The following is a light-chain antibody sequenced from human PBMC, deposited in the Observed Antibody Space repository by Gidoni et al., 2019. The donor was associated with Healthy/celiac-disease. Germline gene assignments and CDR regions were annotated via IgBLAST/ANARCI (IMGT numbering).Light chain of an antibody. V-gene: IGKV3-11*01. CDR3: QQRSNWPQLT. CDR2: DAS. Sequence: EILLPHSPATLSFSPGERATLSCRASQSVSSYLAWYQQKPGQAPRLLIYDASNRATGIPARFSGSGSGTDFTLTISSLEPEDFAVYYCQQRSNWPQLTFGGXTKVEIK. CDR1: QSVSSY. J-gene: IGKJ4*01.